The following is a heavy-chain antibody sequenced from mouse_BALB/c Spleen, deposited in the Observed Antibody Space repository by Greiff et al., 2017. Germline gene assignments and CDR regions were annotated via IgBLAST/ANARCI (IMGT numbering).Heavy chain of an antibody. Sequence: QVQLKESGPGLVAPSQSLSITCTVSGFSLTSYGVHWVRQPPGKGLEWLGVIWAGGSTNYNSALMSRLSISKDNSKSQVFLKMNSLQTDDTAMYYCARDYYGREGYFDVWGAGTTVTVSS. CDR3: ARDYYGREGYFDV. D-gene: IGHD1-1*01. J-gene: IGHJ1*01. V-gene: IGHV2-9*02. CDR2: IWAGGST. CDR1: GFSLTSYG.